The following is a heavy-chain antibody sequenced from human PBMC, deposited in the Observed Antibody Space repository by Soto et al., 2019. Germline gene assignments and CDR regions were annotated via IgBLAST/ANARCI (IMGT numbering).Heavy chain of an antibody. V-gene: IGHV3-23*01. CDR3: ANFFVETWSNSGWPWYFHY. CDR1: GFTFSNYA. J-gene: IGHJ4*02. D-gene: IGHD6-25*01. CDR2: ISGSGGTT. Sequence: EVQLLESGGGLVQPGRSLRLSCAASGFTFSNYAMSWVRQAPGQGLDWVSAISGSGGTTYYADSVKGRFTISRDNSKNPLFLQMNSLSAEYAAVYCCANFFVETWSNSGWPWYFHYWSQGTLVTVSS.